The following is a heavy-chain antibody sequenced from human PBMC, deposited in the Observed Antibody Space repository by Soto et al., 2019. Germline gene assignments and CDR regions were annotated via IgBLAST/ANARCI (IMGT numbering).Heavy chain of an antibody. CDR3: AKDSSGQVRRYYFDY. CDR1: GFTFSSYA. CDR2: ISGSGGST. V-gene: IGHV3-23*01. J-gene: IGHJ4*02. Sequence: PGGSLRLSCAASGFTFSSYAMSWVRQAPGKGLEWVSAISGSGGSTYYADSVKGRFTISRDNSKNTLYLQMNSLRAEDTAVYYCAKDSSGQVRRYYFDYWGQGTLVTVSS. D-gene: IGHD6-19*01.